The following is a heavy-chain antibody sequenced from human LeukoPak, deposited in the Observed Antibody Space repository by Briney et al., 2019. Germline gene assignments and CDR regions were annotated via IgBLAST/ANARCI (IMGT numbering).Heavy chain of an antibody. Sequence: GGSLRLSCAASGFTFSSYSMNWVRQAPGKGLEWVSSISSSSSYIYYADSVKGRFPISRENAKNSLYLQMNSLRAEDTAVYYCARDREGIAVAGYDYWGQGTLVTVSS. CDR3: ARDREGIAVAGYDY. D-gene: IGHD6-19*01. V-gene: IGHV3-21*01. J-gene: IGHJ4*02. CDR2: ISSSSSYI. CDR1: GFTFSSYS.